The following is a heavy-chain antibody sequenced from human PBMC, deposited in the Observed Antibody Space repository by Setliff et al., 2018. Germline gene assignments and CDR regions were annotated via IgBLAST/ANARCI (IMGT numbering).Heavy chain of an antibody. CDR3: ARVGRVGYYESFQY. D-gene: IGHD3-22*01. J-gene: IGHJ1*01. V-gene: IGHV3-21*01. CDR1: GFTFSSYG. CDR2: ISSSSTYI. Sequence: GGSLRLSCAASGFTFSSYGMNWVRQAPGKGLEWVSVISSSSTYISYADSVKGRFTISRDNAQNSLYLQMNSLRAEDTAVYYCARVGRVGYYESFQYWGQGTLVTVSS.